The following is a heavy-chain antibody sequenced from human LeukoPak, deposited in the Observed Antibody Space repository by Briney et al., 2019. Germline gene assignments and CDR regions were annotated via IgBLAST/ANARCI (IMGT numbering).Heavy chain of an antibody. CDR1: GFTFSSYA. Sequence: GGSLRLSCAASGFTFSSYAMSWVRQAPGKGLEWVSAISGSGGSTYYADSVKGRFTISRDNAKNSLYLQMNSLRAEDTAVYYCARDSDEFDYWGQGTLVTVSS. CDR2: ISGSGGST. J-gene: IGHJ4*02. CDR3: ARDSDEFDY. V-gene: IGHV3-23*01.